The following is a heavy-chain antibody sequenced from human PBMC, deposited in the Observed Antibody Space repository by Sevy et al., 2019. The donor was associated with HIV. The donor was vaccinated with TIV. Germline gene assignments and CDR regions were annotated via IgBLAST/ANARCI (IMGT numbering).Heavy chain of an antibody. CDR3: ARDGGYSINLSTFY. CDR1: GFTFSAYA. V-gene: IGHV3-30-3*01. D-gene: IGHD6-25*01. Sequence: GGSLRLSCAASGFTFSAYAMHWVRQGPGKGLEWVAVLSYDGSTTYYADSVKGRFTVSRDNSKNTLYLQMDSLRTEDTAVYYCARDGGYSINLSTFYWGQGTLVTVSS. J-gene: IGHJ4*02. CDR2: LSYDGSTT.